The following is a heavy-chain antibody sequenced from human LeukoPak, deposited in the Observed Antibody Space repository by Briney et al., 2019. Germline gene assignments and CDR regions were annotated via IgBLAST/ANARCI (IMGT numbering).Heavy chain of an antibody. V-gene: IGHV4-30-4*01. J-gene: IGHJ5*02. CDR2: MYYSGST. D-gene: IGHD3-22*01. CDR1: GGSISSGDYY. Sequence: SQTPSLTCTVSGGSISSGDYYWSWIRQPPGKGLGWIAYMYYSGSTYYNPSLKSRVTMSADTSKNQLSLKLSSVTAADTAVYYCARPYYYDSRIDPWGQGILVTVSS. CDR3: ARPYYYDSRIDP.